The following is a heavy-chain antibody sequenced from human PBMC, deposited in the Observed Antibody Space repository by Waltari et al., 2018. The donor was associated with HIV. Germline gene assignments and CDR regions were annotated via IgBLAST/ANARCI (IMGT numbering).Heavy chain of an antibody. D-gene: IGHD6-6*01. V-gene: IGHV4-39*01. CDR1: GASISSNIYY. CDR2: IFHRGTT. Sequence: QLQLQESGPGLVRPSETLSLTCTVSGASISSNIYYWGWVRQPPGEGLEWIGSIFHRGTTYYNPSLKSRVTISVDTSKNQFSLKVKSVTAADTAVYYCARQQSGNSSCCDYWGQGTLVTVSS. J-gene: IGHJ4*02. CDR3: ARQQSGNSSCCDY.